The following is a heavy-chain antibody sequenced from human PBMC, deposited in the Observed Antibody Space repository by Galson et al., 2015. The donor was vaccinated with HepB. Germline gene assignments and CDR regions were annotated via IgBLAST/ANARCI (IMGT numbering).Heavy chain of an antibody. V-gene: IGHV3-30-3*01. J-gene: IGHJ4*02. D-gene: IGHD2-15*01. Sequence: SLRLSCAVSGFSFNTYSMHWVRQTPGKGLEWLAIISPDGIITFYPESLKGRFTISRDNSKNTLYLQMNSLRPEDTAVYYCARDFRWNFDYWGQGISVTVSS. CDR3: ARDFRWNFDY. CDR1: GFSFNTYS. CDR2: ISPDGIIT.